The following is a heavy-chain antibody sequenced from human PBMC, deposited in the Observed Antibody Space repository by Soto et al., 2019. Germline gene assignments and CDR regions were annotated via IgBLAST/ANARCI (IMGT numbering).Heavy chain of an antibody. CDR2: VFSSGST. V-gene: IGHV4-59*08. CDR3: ARRGKKSFYYYMDV. Sequence: QVQLQESGPGLVKPSETLSLPCTVSGGSISSYYWPWVRQSPGKGLEWIGYVFSSGSTNYNPSLESRVTISLDTSKNQFSLKVISVTAADTAVYYCARRGKKSFYYYMDVWGKGTTVTVSS. J-gene: IGHJ6*03. CDR1: GGSISSYY.